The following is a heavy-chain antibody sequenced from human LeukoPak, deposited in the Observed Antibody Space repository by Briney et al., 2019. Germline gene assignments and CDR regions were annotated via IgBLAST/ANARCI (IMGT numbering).Heavy chain of an antibody. D-gene: IGHD4-17*01. V-gene: IGHV3-9*01. Sequence: RSGGSLRLSCAASGFIFDDYAMHWVRQAPGKGLEWVSGISWDSGIIGYADSVKGRFTIGRDNAKNSLYLQMDSLRPGDTALYYCVKDQTTVSLSGWFDPWGQGTLVTVSS. CDR3: VKDQTTVSLSGWFDP. CDR1: GFIFDDYA. J-gene: IGHJ5*02. CDR2: ISWDSGII.